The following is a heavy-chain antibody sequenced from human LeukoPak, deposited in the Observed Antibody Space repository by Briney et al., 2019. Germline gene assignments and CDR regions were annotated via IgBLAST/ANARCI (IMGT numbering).Heavy chain of an antibody. V-gene: IGHV1-46*02. CDR2: INPSGGST. CDR3: ARDHGNSGWYRWFDP. Sequence: ASVKVSCKASGYPFNSYYMHWVRQAPGQGLEWMGIINPSGGSTAYAQKFQGRVTMTRGTSTSTVYMELSTLRSEDTAVYYCARDHGNSGWYRWFDPWGQGTLVTVSS. J-gene: IGHJ5*02. D-gene: IGHD6-19*01. CDR1: GYPFNSYY.